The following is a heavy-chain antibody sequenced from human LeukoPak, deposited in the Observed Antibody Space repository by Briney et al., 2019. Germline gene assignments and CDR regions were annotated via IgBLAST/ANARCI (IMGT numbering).Heavy chain of an antibody. V-gene: IGHV4-34*01. CDR3: ARGGDIVVVPAALAIDY. CDR2: INHSGST. Sequence: PSETLSLTCTVSGGSISSYYWSWIRQPPGKGLEWIGEINHSGSTNYNPSLKSRVTISVDTSKNQFSLKLSSVTAADTAVYYCARGGDIVVVPAALAIDYWGQGTLVTVSS. J-gene: IGHJ4*02. D-gene: IGHD2-2*01. CDR1: GGSISSYY.